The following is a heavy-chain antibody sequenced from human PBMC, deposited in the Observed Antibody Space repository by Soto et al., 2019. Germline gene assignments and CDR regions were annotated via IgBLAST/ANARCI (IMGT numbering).Heavy chain of an antibody. CDR1: GGSISGYY. Sequence: QVQLQESGPGLVKPSDTLSLTCTVSGGSISGYYWSWIRPSPGKGLEYIGYIYYRGSTNYNPSLKSRVTMSVDTSRNQFSLKVNSVTAADTAVYYCARQQLLPFYYALDVWGQGTTVTVSS. V-gene: IGHV4-59*07. CDR3: ARQQLLPFYYALDV. CDR2: IYYRGST. D-gene: IGHD6-13*01. J-gene: IGHJ6*02.